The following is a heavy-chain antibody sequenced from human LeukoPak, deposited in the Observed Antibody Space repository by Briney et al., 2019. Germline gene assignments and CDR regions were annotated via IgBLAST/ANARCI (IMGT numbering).Heavy chain of an antibody. V-gene: IGHV3-23*01. CDR3: AKGHTDYGTGFDL. CDR1: GFTFSTYA. J-gene: IGHJ4*02. Sequence: GGSLRLSCAASGFTFSTYAMSWVRQAPGKGLESVSLISGTGGSTYYTDSVKGRFTISRDNSKNTLYLQMNSLGAKDTAVYYCAKGHTDYGTGFDLWGQGTLVTVSS. CDR2: ISGTGGST. D-gene: IGHD4-17*01.